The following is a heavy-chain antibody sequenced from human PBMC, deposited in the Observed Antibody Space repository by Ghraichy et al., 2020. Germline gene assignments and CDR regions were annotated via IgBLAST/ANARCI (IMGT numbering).Heavy chain of an antibody. D-gene: IGHD3-22*01. Sequence: GESLNISCAASGFTFSSYSMNWVRQAPGKGLEWVSSISSSSSYIYYADSVKGRFTISRDNAKNSLYLQMNSLRAEDTAVYYCARDVGSYYDSSGYRDAFDIWGQGTMVTAYS. CDR2: ISSSSSYI. J-gene: IGHJ3*02. V-gene: IGHV3-21*01. CDR3: ARDVGSYYDSSGYRDAFDI. CDR1: GFTFSSYS.